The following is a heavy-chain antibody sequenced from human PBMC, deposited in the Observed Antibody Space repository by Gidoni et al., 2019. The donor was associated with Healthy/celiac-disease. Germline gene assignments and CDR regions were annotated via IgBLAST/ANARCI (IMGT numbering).Heavy chain of an antibody. V-gene: IGHV4-38-2*01. J-gene: IGHJ4*02. CDR1: GYSISSGYY. CDR3: ARVEFGEFTFDY. CDR2: SYHSGSP. D-gene: IGHD3-10*01. Sequence: VQLQESGPGLVKPSATLSVTCAVSGYSISSGYYWGWIRQPPWKGLEWIGSSYHSGSPYYNPSLKSRVTISVDTSKNQFSLKLSSVTAADTAVYYCARVEFGEFTFDYWGQGTLVTVSS.